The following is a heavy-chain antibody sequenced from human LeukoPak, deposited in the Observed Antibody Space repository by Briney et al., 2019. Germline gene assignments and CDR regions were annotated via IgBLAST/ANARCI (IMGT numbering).Heavy chain of an antibody. V-gene: IGHV4-59*10. CDR2: IYTSGST. J-gene: IGHJ4*02. D-gene: IGHD2-15*01. Sequence: SETLSLTCAVYGGSFSGYYWSWIRQPAGKGLEWIGRIYTSGSTNYNPSLKSRVTMSVDTSKNQFSLKLSSVTAADTAVYYCTLGYCSGGSCFFDYWGQGTLVTVSS. CDR1: GGSFSGYY. CDR3: TLGYCSGGSCFFDY.